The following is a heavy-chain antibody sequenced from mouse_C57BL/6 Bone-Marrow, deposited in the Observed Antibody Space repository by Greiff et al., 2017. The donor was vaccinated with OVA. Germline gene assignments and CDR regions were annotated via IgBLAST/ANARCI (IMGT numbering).Heavy chain of an antibody. J-gene: IGHJ3*01. CDR3: AIYPWFAY. CDR1: GYTFTDYE. V-gene: IGHV1-15*01. D-gene: IGHD1-3*01. Sequence: QVQLKESGAELVRPGASVTLSCKASGYTFTDYEMHWVKQTPVHGLEWIGAIDPETGCTAYNQKFKGKAILTADKSSSTAYMELRSLTSEDSAVYYCAIYPWFAYWGQGTLVTVSA. CDR2: IDPETGCT.